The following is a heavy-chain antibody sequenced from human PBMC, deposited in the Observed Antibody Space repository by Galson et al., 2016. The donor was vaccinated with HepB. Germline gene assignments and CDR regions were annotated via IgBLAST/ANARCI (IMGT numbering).Heavy chain of an antibody. V-gene: IGHV1-18*04. D-gene: IGHD6-19*01. Sequence: VKVSCKASGYTFTSYGITWVRQAPGQGLEWMGWISAYNGNTNYAQKLQGRVTMTTDTSTSTAYMELRSLRSDDTAVYYWAAAVAGTFDYWGQGILVTVSS. CDR1: GYTFTSYG. CDR3: AAAVAGTFDY. CDR2: ISAYNGNT. J-gene: IGHJ4*02.